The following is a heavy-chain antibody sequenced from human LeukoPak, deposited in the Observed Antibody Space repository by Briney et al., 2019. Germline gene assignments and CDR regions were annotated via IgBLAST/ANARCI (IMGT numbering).Heavy chain of an antibody. CDR2: IYHSGST. CDR1: GYSISSGYY. CDR3: ARVPAASSGYYYYHYMDV. Sequence: PSETLSLTCAVSGYSISSGYYWGWIRQPPGKGLEWIGSIYHSGSTYYNPSLKSRVTISVDTSKNQFSLKLSSVTAADTAVYYCARVPAASSGYYYYHYMDVWGKGTTVTVSS. D-gene: IGHD2-2*01. J-gene: IGHJ6*03. V-gene: IGHV4-38-2*01.